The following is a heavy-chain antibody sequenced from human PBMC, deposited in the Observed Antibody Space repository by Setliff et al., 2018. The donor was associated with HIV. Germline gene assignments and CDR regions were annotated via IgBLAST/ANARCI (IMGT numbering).Heavy chain of an antibody. J-gene: IGHJ5*02. Sequence: ASVKVSCKASGYTFSNYGITWVRQAPGQGLEWMGWISTYNGNTNYEQKLQGRVTLTTDTSTSTAYMELRSLRSDDTAVYYCARGFHGNSGYPPHWFDPWGQGTLVTVSS. CDR1: GYTFSNYG. CDR2: ISTYNGNT. V-gene: IGHV1-18*01. D-gene: IGHD5-12*01. CDR3: ARGFHGNSGYPPHWFDP.